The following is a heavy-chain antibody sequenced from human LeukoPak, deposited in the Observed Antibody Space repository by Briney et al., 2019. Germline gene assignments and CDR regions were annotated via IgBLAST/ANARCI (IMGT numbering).Heavy chain of an antibody. CDR2: IRYDGSNK. J-gene: IGHJ4*02. V-gene: IGHV3-33*01. CDR3: ARVRGGSSITWYIDY. CDR1: GFTFSSYG. D-gene: IGHD6-13*01. Sequence: GGSLRLSCAASGFTFSSYGMHWVRQAPGKGLEWVAVIRYDGSNKYYTDSVKGRFTISKDNSQNTLYLQMNSLRVEDTAVYYCARVRGGSSITWYIDYWGQGTLVAVSS.